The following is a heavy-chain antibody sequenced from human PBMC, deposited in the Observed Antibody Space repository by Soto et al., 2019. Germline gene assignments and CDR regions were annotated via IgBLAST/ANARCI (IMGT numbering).Heavy chain of an antibody. CDR2: IYPGDSDT. V-gene: IGHV5-51*01. D-gene: IGHD2-15*01. CDR3: ARIPRRWGGIHPLWFDP. J-gene: IGHJ5*02. CDR1: GYSFTSYW. Sequence: GESLKISCNGSGYSFTSYWIGWVRQMPGKGLEWMGIIYPGDSDTRYSPSFQGQVTISADKSISTAYLQWSSLKASDTAMYYCARIPRRWGGIHPLWFDPWGQGTMVTVSS.